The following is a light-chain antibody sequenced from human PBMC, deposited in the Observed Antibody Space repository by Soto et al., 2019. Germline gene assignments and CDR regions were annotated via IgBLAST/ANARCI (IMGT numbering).Light chain of an antibody. J-gene: IGKJ1*01. Sequence: EIVMTQSPATLSVSPGERATLSCRASQSVSSNLAWYQQKPGQAPRLLIYGASTRATGIPARFSGSGSGEEFPPPFSSLRSKFFEFFYFQKKKTGPRGWPCGKGT. CDR1: QSVSSN. CDR2: GAS. CDR3: QKKKTGPRGWP. V-gene: IGKV3-15*01.